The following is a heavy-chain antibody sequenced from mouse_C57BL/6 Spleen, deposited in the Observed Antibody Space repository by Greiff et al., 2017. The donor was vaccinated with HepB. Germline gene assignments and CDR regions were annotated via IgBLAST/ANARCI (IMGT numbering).Heavy chain of an antibody. Sequence: EVKVVESGGDLVKPGGSLKLSCAASGFTFSSYGMSWVRQTPDKRLEWVATISSGGSYTYYPDSVKGRFTISRDNAKNTLYLQMSSLKSEDTAMYYCARRGKGNYDYWGQGTTLTVSS. V-gene: IGHV5-6*02. J-gene: IGHJ2*01. CDR2: ISSGGSYT. CDR3: ARRGKGNYDY. D-gene: IGHD2-1*01. CDR1: GFTFSSYG.